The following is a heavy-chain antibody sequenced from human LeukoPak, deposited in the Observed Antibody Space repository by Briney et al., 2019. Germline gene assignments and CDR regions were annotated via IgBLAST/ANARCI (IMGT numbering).Heavy chain of an antibody. J-gene: IGHJ4*02. V-gene: IGHV4-39*07. CDR1: GDSFTSVTDY. CDR2: GDYSGGT. Sequence: ETLSLTCTVSGDSFTSVTDYWAWIRQPPGKGLEWIASGDYSGGTYYNPSLESRVAISADMSKNQISLKLTSVTGADTAVYYCARKTRGHSYLGIRSWGQGTLVTVSS. D-gene: IGHD5-18*01. CDR3: ARKTRGHSYLGIRS.